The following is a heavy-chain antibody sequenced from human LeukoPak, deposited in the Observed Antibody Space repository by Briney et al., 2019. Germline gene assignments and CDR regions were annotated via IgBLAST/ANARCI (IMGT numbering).Heavy chain of an antibody. D-gene: IGHD1-14*01. CDR3: AKDQPEAYFDY. CDR1: GFSFSSYG. V-gene: IGHV3-30*02. Sequence: GGSLRLSCAASGFSFSSYGMHWVRQAPGKGLEWVAFIRSDGSIEYYADSVKGRFTISRDNAKNTLYLQMNSLRAEDAALYYCAKDQPEAYFDYWGQGTLVTVSS. CDR2: IRSDGSIE. J-gene: IGHJ4*02.